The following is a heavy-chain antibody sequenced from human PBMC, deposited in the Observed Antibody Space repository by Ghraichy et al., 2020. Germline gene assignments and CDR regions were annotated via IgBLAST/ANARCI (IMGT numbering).Heavy chain of an antibody. CDR3: ARYRARDGYNTPTDAFDI. D-gene: IGHD5-24*01. CDR2: IYYSGST. V-gene: IGHV4-59*01. Sequence: SETLSLTCTVSGGSISSYYWSWIRQPPGKGLEWIGYIYYSGSTNYNPSLKSRVTISVDTSKNQFSLKLSSVTAADTAVYYCARYRARDGYNTPTDAFDIWGQGTMVTVSS. CDR1: GGSISSYY. J-gene: IGHJ3*02.